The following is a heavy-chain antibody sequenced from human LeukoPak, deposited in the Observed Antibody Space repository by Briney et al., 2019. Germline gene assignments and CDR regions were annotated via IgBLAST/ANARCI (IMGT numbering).Heavy chain of an antibody. CDR3: ARDSWGSRGYSYGPPDY. D-gene: IGHD5-18*01. Sequence: GASVKVSCKASGGTFSSYTISWVRQAPGQGLEWMGRIIPILGIANYAQKFQGRVTITADKSTSTAYMELSSLRSEDAAVYYCARDSWGSRGYSYGPPDYWGQGTLVTVSS. V-gene: IGHV1-69*04. J-gene: IGHJ4*02. CDR2: IIPILGIA. CDR1: GGTFSSYT.